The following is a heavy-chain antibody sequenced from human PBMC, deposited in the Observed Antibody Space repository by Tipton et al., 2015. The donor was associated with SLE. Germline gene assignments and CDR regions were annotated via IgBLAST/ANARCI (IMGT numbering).Heavy chain of an antibody. D-gene: IGHD6-13*01. V-gene: IGHV4-34*01. CDR2: INHTGSI. CDR3: TRGADTYSSSWWYYYYYMDV. Sequence: TLSLTCAVYGGSFSGYYWSWIRQPPGKGLEWIGEINHTGSIKYNPSLKSRVTISVDTSKNQFSLKLSSVTAADTAVYYCTRGADTYSSSWWYYYYYMDVWGKGTTVTVSS. J-gene: IGHJ6*03. CDR1: GGSFSGYY.